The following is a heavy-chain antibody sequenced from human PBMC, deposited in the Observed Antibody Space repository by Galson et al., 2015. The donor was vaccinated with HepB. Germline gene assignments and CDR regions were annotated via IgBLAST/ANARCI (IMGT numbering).Heavy chain of an antibody. J-gene: IGHJ4*02. V-gene: IGHV1-69*13. CDR1: GGTFSSYA. CDR3: ASRRAGEQYYDFWSGPLDY. CDR2: IIPIFGTA. D-gene: IGHD3-3*01. Sequence: SVKVSCKASGGTFSSYAISWVRQAPGQGLEWMGGIIPIFGTANYAQKFQGRVTITADESTSTAYMELSSLRSEDTAVYYCASRRAGEQYYDFWSGPLDYWGQGTLVTVSS.